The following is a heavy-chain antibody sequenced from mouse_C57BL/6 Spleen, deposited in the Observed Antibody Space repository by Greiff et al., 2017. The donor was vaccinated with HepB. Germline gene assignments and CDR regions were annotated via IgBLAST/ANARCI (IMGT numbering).Heavy chain of an antibody. Sequence: QVQLKQSGAELVKPGASVKISCKASGYAFSSYWMNWVKQRPGKGLEWIGQIYPGDGDTNYNGKFKGKATLTADKSSSTAYMQLSSLTSEDSAVYFCAREGLDFEVTHYYAMDYWGQGTSVTVSS. D-gene: IGHD2-1*01. CDR3: AREGLDFEVTHYYAMDY. J-gene: IGHJ4*01. CDR2: IYPGDGDT. V-gene: IGHV1-80*01. CDR1: GYAFSSYW.